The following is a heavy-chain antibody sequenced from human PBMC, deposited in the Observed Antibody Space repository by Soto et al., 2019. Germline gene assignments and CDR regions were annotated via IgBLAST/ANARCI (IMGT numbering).Heavy chain of an antibody. V-gene: IGHV3-48*02. Sequence: EVQLVESGGGLVQPGGSLRLSCAASGFTFSSYSMNWVRQAPGKGLEWVSYISSSTSTIYYADSVKGRFTISRDNAKNSLYLQMNSLRDEDTAVYYCARSGDSSSWWEGGDYWGQGTLVTVSS. CDR3: ARSGDSSSWWEGGDY. J-gene: IGHJ4*02. D-gene: IGHD6-13*01. CDR1: GFTFSSYS. CDR2: ISSSTSTI.